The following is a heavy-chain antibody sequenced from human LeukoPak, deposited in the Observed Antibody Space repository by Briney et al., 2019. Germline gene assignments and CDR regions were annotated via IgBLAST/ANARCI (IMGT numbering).Heavy chain of an antibody. J-gene: IGHJ5*02. V-gene: IGHV1-18*01. D-gene: IGHD3-10*01. CDR2: ISAYNGNT. CDR3: ARDRTHYYYGSGSSNWFDP. CDR1: GGTFSSYA. Sequence: ASVKVSCKASGGTFSSYAISWVRQAPGQGLEWMGWISAYNGNTNYAQKLQGRVTMTTDTSTSTAYMELRSLRSDDTAVYYCARDRTHYYYGSGSSNWFDPWGQGTLVTVSS.